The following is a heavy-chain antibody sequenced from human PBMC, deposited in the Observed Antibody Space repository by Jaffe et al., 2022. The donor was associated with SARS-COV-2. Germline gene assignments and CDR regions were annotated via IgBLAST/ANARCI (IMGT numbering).Heavy chain of an antibody. D-gene: IGHD2-15*01. J-gene: IGHJ6*02. Sequence: EVQLVESGGGLVQPGGSLRLSCAASGFTFSSYWMSWVRQAPGKGLEWVANIKQDGSEKYYVDSVKGRFTISRDNAKNSLYLQMNSLRAEDTAVYYCARDYLAALDPYGMDVWGQGTTVTVSS. CDR3: ARDYLAALDPYGMDV. CDR2: IKQDGSEK. CDR1: GFTFSSYW. V-gene: IGHV3-7*01.